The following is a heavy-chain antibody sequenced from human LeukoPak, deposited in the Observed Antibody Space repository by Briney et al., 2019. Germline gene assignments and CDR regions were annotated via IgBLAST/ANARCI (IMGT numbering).Heavy chain of an antibody. CDR1: GYTFTGYY. J-gene: IGHJ4*02. V-gene: IGHV1-2*02. CDR3: ARATFFGVLGDYFDY. CDR2: INPNSGGT. Sequence: ASVKVSCKASGYTFTGYYMHWVRQAPGQGLEWMGWINPNSGGTNYAQKFQGRVTMTRDTSISTAYMELSRLRSDDTAVYYCARATFFGVLGDYFDYWGQGTLVTASS. D-gene: IGHD3-3*01.